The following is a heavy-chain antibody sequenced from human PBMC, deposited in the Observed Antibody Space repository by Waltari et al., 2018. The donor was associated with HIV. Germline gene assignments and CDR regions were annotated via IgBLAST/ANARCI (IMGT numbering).Heavy chain of an antibody. J-gene: IGHJ4*02. CDR1: GFTFNTYD. D-gene: IGHD6-19*01. Sequence: EVHLVESGGGLIQPGGSLRLSCAASGFTFNTYDMHWVRQADGGVLQWVSAIGAAGDTYYSDSVKGRFTISRENAKNSLFLQMNSLRAGDTAVYFCVRVRDSSSGWYIFDYWGQGALVTVSS. CDR3: VRVRDSSSGWYIFDY. V-gene: IGHV3-13*04. CDR2: IGAAGDT.